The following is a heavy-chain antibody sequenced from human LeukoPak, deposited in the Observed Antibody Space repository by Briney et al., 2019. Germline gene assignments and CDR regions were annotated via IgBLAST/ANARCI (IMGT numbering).Heavy chain of an antibody. J-gene: IGHJ3*02. D-gene: IGHD6-13*01. CDR3: ARDPSSSRGDAFDI. Sequence: SETLSLTCAVYGGSFSGYYWSWLRQPPGKGLEWIGEINHSRSTNYNPSLKSRVTISVDTSNNQSSLKLSSVTAADTAVYYCARDPSSSRGDAFDIWGQGTMVTVSS. CDR1: GGSFSGYY. V-gene: IGHV4-34*01. CDR2: INHSRST.